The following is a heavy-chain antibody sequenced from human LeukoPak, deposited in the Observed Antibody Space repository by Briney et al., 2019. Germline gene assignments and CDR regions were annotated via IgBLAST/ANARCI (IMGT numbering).Heavy chain of an antibody. CDR1: GGSISSYY. Sequence: SETLSLTCTVSGGSISSYYWSWIRQPPGKGLEWIGYIYYSGSTNYNPSLKSRVTISVDTSKNQFSLKLSSVTAADTAVYYCAREVVSGYSGYDQTTYFDYWGQGTLVTVSS. J-gene: IGHJ4*02. CDR3: AREVVSGYSGYDQTTYFDY. D-gene: IGHD5-12*01. CDR2: IYYSGST. V-gene: IGHV4-59*12.